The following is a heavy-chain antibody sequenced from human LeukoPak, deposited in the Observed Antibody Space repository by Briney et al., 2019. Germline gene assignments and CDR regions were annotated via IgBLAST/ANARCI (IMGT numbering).Heavy chain of an antibody. CDR2: MNPNSGNT. Sequence: AASVKVSCKASGYTFTSYDINWVRQATGQGLEWMGWMNPNSGNTGYAQKFQGRVTMTRDMSTSTVYMELSSLRSEDTAVYYCARGDIIVVVTATFDYYYMDVWGKGTTVTVSS. J-gene: IGHJ6*03. V-gene: IGHV1-8*01. CDR3: ARGDIIVVVTATFDYYYMDV. D-gene: IGHD2-15*01. CDR1: GYTFTSYD.